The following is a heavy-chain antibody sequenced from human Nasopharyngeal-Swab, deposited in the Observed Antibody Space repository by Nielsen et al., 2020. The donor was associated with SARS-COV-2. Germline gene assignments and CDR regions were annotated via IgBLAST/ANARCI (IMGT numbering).Heavy chain of an antibody. CDR1: GFTFSSYG. CDR2: ISYDGSNK. V-gene: IGHV3-30*03. CDR3: ARDLNYYGSGSYSYPIIVY. D-gene: IGHD3-10*01. J-gene: IGHJ4*02. Sequence: GESLKISCAASGFTFSSYGMHWVRQAPGKGLEWVAVISYDGSNKYYADSVKGRFTISRDNSKNTLYLQMNSLRAEDTAVYYCARDLNYYGSGSYSYPIIVYWGQGTLVTVSS.